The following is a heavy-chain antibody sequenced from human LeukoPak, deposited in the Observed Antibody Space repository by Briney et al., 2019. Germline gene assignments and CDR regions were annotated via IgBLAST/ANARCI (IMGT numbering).Heavy chain of an antibody. J-gene: IGHJ3*02. CDR2: IYHSGST. CDR3: ARETLDI. V-gene: IGHV4-38-2*02. CDR1: GYSISSGYY. Sequence: PSETLFLTCTVSGYSISSGYYWGWIRQPPGKGLEWIGSIYHSGSTYYNPSLKSRVTISVDTSKNQFSLKLSSVTAADTAVYYCARETLDIWGQGTMVTVSS.